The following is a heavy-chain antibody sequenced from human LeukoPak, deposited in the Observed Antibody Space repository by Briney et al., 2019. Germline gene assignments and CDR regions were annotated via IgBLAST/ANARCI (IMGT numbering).Heavy chain of an antibody. CDR1: GFTFSSYE. CDR3: ARDRLTGYSNWFDP. V-gene: IGHV3-48*03. Sequence: GGSLRLSCAASGFTFSSYEMNWVRQAPGKGLEWVSYISSSGSTIYYADSVKGRFTISRDNAKNSLYLQMNSLRAEDTAVYYCARDRLTGYSNWFDPWGQGTLVTVSS. J-gene: IGHJ5*02. CDR2: ISSSGSTI. D-gene: IGHD3-9*01.